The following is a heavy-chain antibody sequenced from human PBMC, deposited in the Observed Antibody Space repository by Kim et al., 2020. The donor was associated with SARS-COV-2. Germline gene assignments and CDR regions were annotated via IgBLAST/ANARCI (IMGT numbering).Heavy chain of an antibody. CDR1: GGSISSISYY. CDR2: VDYSGRT. CDR3: ARDSYIWGSRVDF. Sequence: SETLSLTCTVSGGSISSISYYWGWIRQPPGKGLEWVGSVDYSGRTYYNPSLKSRLTISKDTSKNQFSLKLNSVTAADTAVYYCARDSYIWGSRVDFWGQGTLVTVSS. D-gene: IGHD3-16*01. V-gene: IGHV4-39*07. J-gene: IGHJ4*02.